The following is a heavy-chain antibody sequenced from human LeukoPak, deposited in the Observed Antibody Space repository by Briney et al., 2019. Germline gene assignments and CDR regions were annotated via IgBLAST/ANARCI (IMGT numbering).Heavy chain of an antibody. J-gene: IGHJ4*02. CDR2: IWYDGSNK. CDR3: AKDRSPSSGGNFDY. Sequence: GSLRLSCAASGFTFSSYGMHWVRQAPGKGLEWVAVIWYDGSNKYYADSVKGRLTISRDNSKNTMYLQMNSLRAEDTAVYYCAKDRSPSSGGNFDYWGQGTLVTVSS. V-gene: IGHV3-33*06. D-gene: IGHD2-15*01. CDR1: GFTFSSYG.